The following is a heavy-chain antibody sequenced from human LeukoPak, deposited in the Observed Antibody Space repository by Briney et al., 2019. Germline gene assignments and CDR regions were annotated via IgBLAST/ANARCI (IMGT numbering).Heavy chain of an antibody. CDR2: VNPSSGST. Sequence: ASVKVSCKASGYTFTGYYMHWVRQAPGQGLEWMGVVNPSSGSTTYSQKFQGRVTMTRDTSTSTVYMDLSSLRSEDTAVYYCARAVGPRGGNWFDPWGQGTLVTVSS. D-gene: IGHD1-26*01. V-gene: IGHV1-46*01. CDR3: ARAVGPRGGNWFDP. J-gene: IGHJ5*02. CDR1: GYTFTGYY.